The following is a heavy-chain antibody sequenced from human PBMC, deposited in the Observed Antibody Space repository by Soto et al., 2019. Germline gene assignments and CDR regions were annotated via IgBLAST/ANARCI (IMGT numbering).Heavy chain of an antibody. CDR2: ISWNSGSI. Sequence: GGSLRLSCAASGFTFDDYAMHWVRQAPGKGLEWVSGISWNSGSIGYADSVKGRFTISRDNAKNSLYLQMNSLRAEDTALYYCAKGVPNWGSGNYYGMDVWGQGTTVTVSS. V-gene: IGHV3-9*01. CDR1: GFTFDDYA. D-gene: IGHD7-27*01. CDR3: AKGVPNWGSGNYYGMDV. J-gene: IGHJ6*02.